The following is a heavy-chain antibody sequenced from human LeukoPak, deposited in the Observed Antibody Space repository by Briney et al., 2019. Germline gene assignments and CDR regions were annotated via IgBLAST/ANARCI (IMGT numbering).Heavy chain of an antibody. V-gene: IGHV1-3*01. J-gene: IGHJ3*02. Sequence: ASVKVSCKASGYTFTSYAMHWMRQAPGQRLEWMGWINAGNGNTKYSQKFQGRVTITRDTSASTAYMELSSLRSEDTAVYYCARLYSGSYDAFDIWGQGTMVTVSS. CDR3: ARLYSGSYDAFDI. CDR1: GYTFTSYA. D-gene: IGHD1-26*01. CDR2: INAGNGNT.